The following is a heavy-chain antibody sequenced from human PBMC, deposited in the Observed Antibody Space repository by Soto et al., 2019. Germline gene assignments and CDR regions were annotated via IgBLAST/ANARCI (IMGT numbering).Heavy chain of an antibody. CDR3: VNSPASSHSHS. CDR1: GFSLSTFGMG. V-gene: IGHV2-5*01. D-gene: IGHD2-2*01. Sequence: SCPTLVNPTQTLTLTCTFSGFSLSTFGMGVGWIRQPPGKAMEWLALIYWNDDKRYSPSLRSRLTITKDTSKNLVVLTMTNMDPVDTATYDCVNSPASSHSHSWGQGTLVTVSS. CDR2: IYWNDDK. J-gene: IGHJ1*01.